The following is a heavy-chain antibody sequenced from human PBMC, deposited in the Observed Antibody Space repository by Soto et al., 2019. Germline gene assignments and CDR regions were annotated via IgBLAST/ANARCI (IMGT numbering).Heavy chain of an antibody. J-gene: IGHJ5*02. Sequence: QVQLVQSGAEVKKPGASVKVSCKTSGFTFTKYGISWVRQAPGQGLEWMGWISVYNNNTKYAQKFQGRVAMTTDTSTSTASRELRTLRSDDTSVYYCARGSMHSWTDWLDPWVQGTLVTVSS. V-gene: IGHV1-18*01. CDR3: ARGSMHSWTDWLDP. CDR2: ISVYNNNT. D-gene: IGHD2-2*01. CDR1: GFTFTKYG.